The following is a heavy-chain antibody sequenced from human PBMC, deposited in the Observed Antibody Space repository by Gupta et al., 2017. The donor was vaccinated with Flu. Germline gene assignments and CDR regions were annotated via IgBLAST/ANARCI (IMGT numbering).Heavy chain of an antibody. CDR2: IIPILGIA. D-gene: IGHD1-26*01. CDR3: ARMLIVGATIGLDY. J-gene: IGHJ4*02. CDR1: GGTFSSYT. V-gene: IGHV1-69*02. Sequence: QVQLVQSGAEVKKPGSSVKVSCKASGGTFSSYTISWVRQAPGQGLEWMGRIIPILGIANYAQKFQGRVTITADKSTSTAYMELSSLRSEDTAVYYCARMLIVGATIGLDYWGQGTLVTGAS.